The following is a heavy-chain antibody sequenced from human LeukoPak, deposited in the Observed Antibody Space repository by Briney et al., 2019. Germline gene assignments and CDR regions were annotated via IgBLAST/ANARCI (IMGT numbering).Heavy chain of an antibody. V-gene: IGHV3-23*01. D-gene: IGHD3-10*01. CDR1: GFTFDDYA. J-gene: IGHJ4*02. CDR3: AKLFESGTYNNFFHY. CDR2: ITATSSST. Sequence: PGGSLRLSCTTSGFTFDDYALSWVRQAPGKGQEWVSAITATSSSTHDADSVQGRFTISRDNSKNTLYLQMNSLRPEDTAIYYCAKLFESGTYNNFFHYWGQGTLVTVFS.